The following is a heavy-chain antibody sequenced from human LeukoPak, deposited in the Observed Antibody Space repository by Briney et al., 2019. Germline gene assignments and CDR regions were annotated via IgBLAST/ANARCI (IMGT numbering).Heavy chain of an antibody. D-gene: IGHD3-22*01. J-gene: IGHJ3*01. CDR2: INPNRGGT. CDR1: GYTFTDYY. Sequence: ASVKVSCKASGYTFTDYYMHWVRQAPGQGLEWMGWINPNRGGTHYAQNLQGRVTMSRDTSISTAYMELSRLTSDDTAVYYCAKSSRAIVQPTSNAFDHWGQGTMVTVSS. V-gene: IGHV1-2*02. CDR3: AKSSRAIVQPTSNAFDH.